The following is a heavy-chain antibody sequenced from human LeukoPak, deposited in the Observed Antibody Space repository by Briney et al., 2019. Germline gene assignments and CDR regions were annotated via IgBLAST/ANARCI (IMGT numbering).Heavy chain of an antibody. CDR3: ARDGEVVVAAVYYFDY. CDR1: GFTFSSYS. CDR2: ISSSSSYI. V-gene: IGHV3-21*01. D-gene: IGHD2-15*01. J-gene: IGHJ4*02. Sequence: GGSLRLSCAASGFTFSSYSMNWVRQAPGKGLEWVSSISSSSSYIYYADSVKGRFTTSRDNAKNSLYLQMNSLRAEDTAVYYCARDGEVVVAAVYYFDYWGQGTLVTVSS.